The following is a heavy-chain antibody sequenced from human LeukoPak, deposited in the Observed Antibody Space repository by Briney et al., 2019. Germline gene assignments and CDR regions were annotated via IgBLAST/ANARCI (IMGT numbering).Heavy chain of an antibody. V-gene: IGHV4-59*01. J-gene: IGHJ3*02. Sequence: WETLSLTCTVSGGSISSYYWSWIRQPPGKGLEWIGYIYYSGSTNYNPSLKSRVTISVDASKNQFSLKLSSVTAADTAVYYCARDRQQWLVRGAFDIWGQGTMVTVSS. CDR3: ARDRQQWLVRGAFDI. CDR2: IYYSGST. CDR1: GGSISSYY. D-gene: IGHD6-19*01.